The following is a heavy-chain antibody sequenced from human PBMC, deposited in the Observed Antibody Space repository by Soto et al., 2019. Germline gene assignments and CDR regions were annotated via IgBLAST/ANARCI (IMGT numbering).Heavy chain of an antibody. Sequence: QVQLVQSGAEVKKPGASVKVSCKVSGYTLTELSMHWVRQAPGKGLEWMGGFDPEDGETIYAQKFQGRVTMTEDTSXXTAYMELSSLRSEDTAVYYCATVHSGGSCPCAFDIWGQGTMVTVSS. CDR2: FDPEDGET. CDR1: GYTLTELS. J-gene: IGHJ3*02. V-gene: IGHV1-24*01. CDR3: ATVHSGGSCPCAFDI. D-gene: IGHD2-15*01.